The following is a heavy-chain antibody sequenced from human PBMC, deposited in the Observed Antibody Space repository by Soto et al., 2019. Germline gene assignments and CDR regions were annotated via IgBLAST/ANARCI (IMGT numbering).Heavy chain of an antibody. CDR2: ISSSGSTI. Sequence: EVQLVESGGGLVQPGGSLRLSCAASGFTFSSYEMNWVRQAPGKGLEWVSYISSSGSTIYYADSVKGRFTISRDNAKNSLYLQMNSLRAEDTAVYYCARAYYGSRHYYWGQGTLVTVSS. V-gene: IGHV3-48*03. CDR3: ARAYYGSRHYY. D-gene: IGHD3-10*01. J-gene: IGHJ4*02. CDR1: GFTFSSYE.